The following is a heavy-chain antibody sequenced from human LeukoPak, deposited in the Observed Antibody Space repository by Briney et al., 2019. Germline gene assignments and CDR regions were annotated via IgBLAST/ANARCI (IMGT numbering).Heavy chain of an antibody. CDR2: INTNTGNP. J-gene: IGHJ4*02. D-gene: IGHD6-19*01. Sequence: ASVKVSCKVSGYTLTELSMHWVRQAPGKGLEWMGWINTNTGNPTYAQGFTGRFVFSLDTSVSTAYLQISSLKAEDTAVYYCASSSGWYAEEFDYWGQGTLVTVSS. CDR1: GYTLTELS. CDR3: ASSSGWYAEEFDY. V-gene: IGHV7-4-1*02.